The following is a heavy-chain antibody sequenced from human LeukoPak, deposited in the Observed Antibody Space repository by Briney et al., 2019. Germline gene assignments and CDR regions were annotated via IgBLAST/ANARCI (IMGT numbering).Heavy chain of an antibody. V-gene: IGHV4-59*12. CDR2: IYYSGST. Sequence: PSETLSLTCTVSGGSISSYYWSWIRQPPGKGLEWIGYIYYSGSTNYNPSLKSRVTISVDKSKNQFSLKLSSVTAADTAVYYCARVWGSGYYLPYYFDYWGQGTLVTVSS. CDR1: GGSISSYY. CDR3: ARVWGSGYYLPYYFDY. J-gene: IGHJ4*02. D-gene: IGHD3-22*01.